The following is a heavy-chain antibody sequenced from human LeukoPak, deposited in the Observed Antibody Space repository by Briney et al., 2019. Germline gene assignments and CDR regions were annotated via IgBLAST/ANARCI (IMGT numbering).Heavy chain of an antibody. CDR3: ARTTEGGYTYNYFYYYYMDV. D-gene: IGHD5-18*01. V-gene: IGHV4-59*01. CDR2: IYYSGST. Sequence: PSETLSLTCAVSGGSINYYYWSWIRQPPGKGLEWIGYIYYSGSTNYNPSLKSRVTITVDTSKNQFSLKLSSVTAADSAVYYCARTTEGGYTYNYFYYYYMDVWGKGTPVTISS. CDR1: GGSINYYY. J-gene: IGHJ6*03.